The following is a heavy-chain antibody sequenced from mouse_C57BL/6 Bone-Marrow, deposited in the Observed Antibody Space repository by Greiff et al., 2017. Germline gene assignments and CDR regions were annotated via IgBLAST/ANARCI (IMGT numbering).Heavy chain of an antibody. V-gene: IGHV1-72*01. CDR2: IDPNSGGT. Sequence: VKLQQSGAELVKPGASVQLSCKASGYTFTSSWMHWVKQRPGRGLEWIGRIDPNSGGTKYNEKFKSKATLTVDKPYSTAYMQSSSPTSEDSAVYYCARGAYWGQGTLVTVSA. CDR3: ARGAY. CDR1: GYTFTSSW. J-gene: IGHJ3*01.